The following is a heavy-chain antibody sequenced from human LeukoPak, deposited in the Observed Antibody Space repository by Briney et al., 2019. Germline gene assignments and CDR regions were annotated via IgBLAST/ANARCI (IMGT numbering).Heavy chain of an antibody. CDR3: ARVGVGTLDY. CDR1: GGSFSGYY. J-gene: IGHJ4*02. CDR2: INHSGST. V-gene: IGHV4-34*01. D-gene: IGHD3-3*01. Sequence: SETLSLTCAVYGGSFSGYYWSWIRQPPGKGLEWIGEINHSGSTNYNPSLKSRVTISVGTSKNQFSLKLSSVTAADTAVYYCARVGVGTLDYWGQGTLVTVSS.